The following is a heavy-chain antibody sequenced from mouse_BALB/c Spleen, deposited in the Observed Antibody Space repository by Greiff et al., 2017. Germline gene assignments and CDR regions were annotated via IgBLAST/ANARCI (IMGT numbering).Heavy chain of an antibody. CDR1: GYAFTNYL. D-gene: IGHD1-1*01. V-gene: IGHV1-54*01. Sequence: VQLQESGAELVRPGTSVKVSCKASGYAFTNYLIEWVKQRPGQGLEWIGVINPGSGGTNYNEKFKGKATLTADKSSSTAYMQLSSLTSDDSAVYFCARSSITTVFDYWGQGTTLTVSS. J-gene: IGHJ2*01. CDR3: ARSSITTVFDY. CDR2: INPGSGGT.